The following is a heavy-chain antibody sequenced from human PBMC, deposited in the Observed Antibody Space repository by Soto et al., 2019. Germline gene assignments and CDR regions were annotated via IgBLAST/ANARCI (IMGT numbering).Heavy chain of an antibody. CDR3: ASLQNSLEYYYYGMDV. D-gene: IGHD4-4*01. J-gene: IGHJ6*02. V-gene: IGHV3-74*01. CDR1: GFTVSSYW. Sequence: EVQLVESGGGLVQPGGSLRLSCAASGFTVSSYWMHWVRQAPGKGLVWVSRINSDGSSTSYADSVKGRFTISRDNAKNTLYPQMNSLRAEDTAVYYCASLQNSLEYYYYGMDVWGQGTTVTVSS. CDR2: INSDGSST.